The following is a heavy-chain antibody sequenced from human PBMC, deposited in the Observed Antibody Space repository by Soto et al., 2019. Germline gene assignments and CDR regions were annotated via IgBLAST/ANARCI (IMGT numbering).Heavy chain of an antibody. V-gene: IGHV3-7*01. CDR3: TQSEMGRDSCSGESNRRDY. D-gene: IGHD3-3*01. CDR2: IKQDGSEQ. J-gene: IGHJ4*02. Sequence: EEHLGESGGGLVQPGGSLRLSCATSGFTFSHCWMSWVRQAPGKGLEWVANIKQDGSEQYYVDSVKGRFTVSRDNAKNALYLEMLNVRAKDPAIYYCTQSEMGRDSCSGESNRRDYWGQGTLVTVSS. CDR1: GFTFSHCW.